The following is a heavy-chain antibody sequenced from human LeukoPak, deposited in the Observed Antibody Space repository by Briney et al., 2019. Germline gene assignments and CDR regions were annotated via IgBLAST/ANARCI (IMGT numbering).Heavy chain of an antibody. CDR3: ARAFGYTHGVGGTIRFDP. CDR2: INHSGST. Sequence: SETLSLTCAVYGGSFSGYYWSWIRQPPGKGLEWIGEINHSGSTNYNPSLKSRVTISVDTSKNQFSLKLSSVTAADTAVYYCARAFGYTHGVGGTIRFDPWGQGALVTASS. J-gene: IGHJ5*02. D-gene: IGHD5-18*01. V-gene: IGHV4-34*01. CDR1: GGSFSGYY.